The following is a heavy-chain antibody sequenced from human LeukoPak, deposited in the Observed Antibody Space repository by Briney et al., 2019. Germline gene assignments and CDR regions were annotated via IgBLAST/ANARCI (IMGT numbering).Heavy chain of an antibody. Sequence: GESLKISCKGSGYSFTYYWISWVRQMPGKGLEWMGKIDPSDSYTNYSPSFQGHVTISADKSISTAYLQWSSLKASDTAMYYCARGVQLSTPNWFDPWGQGTLVTVSS. J-gene: IGHJ5*02. CDR3: ARGVQLSTPNWFDP. D-gene: IGHD2-2*01. CDR1: GYSFTYYW. V-gene: IGHV5-10-1*01. CDR2: IDPSDSYT.